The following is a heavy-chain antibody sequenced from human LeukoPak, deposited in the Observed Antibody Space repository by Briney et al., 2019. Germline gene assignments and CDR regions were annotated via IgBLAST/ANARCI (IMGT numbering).Heavy chain of an antibody. D-gene: IGHD5/OR15-5a*01. CDR2: ISSSGSTI. J-gene: IGHJ4*02. CDR3: ASTPYYFDY. Sequence: PGGSLRLSCAASGFTFSSYEMNWARRAPGKGLEWVSYISSSGSTIYYADSVKGRFTISRDNAKNSLYLQMNSLRAEDTAVYYCASTPYYFDYWGQGTLVTVSS. CDR1: GFTFSSYE. V-gene: IGHV3-48*03.